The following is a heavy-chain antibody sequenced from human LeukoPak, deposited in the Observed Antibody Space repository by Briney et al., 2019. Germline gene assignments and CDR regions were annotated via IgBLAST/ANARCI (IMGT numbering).Heavy chain of an antibody. V-gene: IGHV3-33*01. CDR1: GFTFSSYG. CDR2: IWYDGSNK. J-gene: IGHJ4*02. CDR3: ARAVDTVTGVSVGY. D-gene: IGHD4-11*01. Sequence: GRSLRLPCAASGFTFSSYGMHWVRQAPGKGLEWVAVIWYDGSNKYYADSVKGRFTISRDNSKNTLYLQMNSLRAEDTAVYYCARAVDTVTGVSVGYWGQGTLVTVSS.